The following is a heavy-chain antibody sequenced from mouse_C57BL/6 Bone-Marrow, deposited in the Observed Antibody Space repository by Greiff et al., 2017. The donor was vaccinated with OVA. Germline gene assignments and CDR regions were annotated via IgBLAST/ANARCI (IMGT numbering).Heavy chain of an antibody. D-gene: IGHD2-13*01. CDR2: ISNGGGST. CDR1: GFTFSDYY. J-gene: IGHJ3*01. V-gene: IGHV5-12*01. Sequence: EVKLVESGGGLVQPGGSLKLSCAASGFTFSDYYMYWVRQTPEKRLEWVAYISNGGGSTYYPETVKGRFTISRDNAKNTRYLQMSRLKSEDTAMYYCARGGEGAYWGQGTLVTVSA. CDR3: ARGGEGAY.